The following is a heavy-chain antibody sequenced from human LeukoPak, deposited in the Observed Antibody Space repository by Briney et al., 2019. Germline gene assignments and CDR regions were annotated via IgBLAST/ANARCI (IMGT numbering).Heavy chain of an antibody. CDR2: ITGSGHST. J-gene: IGHJ5*02. CDR1: GFTFTRYA. Sequence: PGGSLRLSCAASGFTFTRYAMSWVPQAPGKGLEWVSGITGSGHSTYYADSVKGRFTISRDNSKHTLYLQMNSLRAEDTAVYYCAKDPYSSSTFDWFDPWGQGTLVTVSS. CDR3: AKDPYSSSTFDWFDP. D-gene: IGHD6-6*01. V-gene: IGHV3-23*01.